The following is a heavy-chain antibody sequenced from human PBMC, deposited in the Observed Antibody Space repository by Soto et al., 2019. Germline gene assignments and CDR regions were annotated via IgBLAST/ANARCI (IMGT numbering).Heavy chain of an antibody. CDR3: ARDSTVYYSGFHS. J-gene: IGHJ5*02. CDR2: VIPFLSIA. Sequence: QVHLVQSGAEVKKPGSSVKVSCKTSGGTFSSYTISWVRQAPGQGLEWMGRVIPFLSIANYAQKFLGRVTIAADNSTSTAYMELSSLRSEDTPVYYCARDSTVYYSGFHSWGQGTLVTVSS. D-gene: IGHD5-12*01. V-gene: IGHV1-69*08. CDR1: GGTFSSYT.